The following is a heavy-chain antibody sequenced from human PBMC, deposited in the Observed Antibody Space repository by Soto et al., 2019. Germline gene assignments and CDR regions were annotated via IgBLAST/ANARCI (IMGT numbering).Heavy chain of an antibody. D-gene: IGHD3-22*01. CDR1: GFTFSNYA. J-gene: IGHJ4*02. Sequence: EVQLLESGGGLVQPGGSLRLSCAASGFTFSNYAMSWVRQAPGKGLEWVSTISGSGGSRYYADSVKGRFSISRDNSKNTLYKQMNSLRAEDTAVYYCAKDYYYDSSGYYYDGDFDYWGQGTLVTVSS. V-gene: IGHV3-23*01. CDR3: AKDYYYDSSGYYYDGDFDY. CDR2: ISGSGGSR.